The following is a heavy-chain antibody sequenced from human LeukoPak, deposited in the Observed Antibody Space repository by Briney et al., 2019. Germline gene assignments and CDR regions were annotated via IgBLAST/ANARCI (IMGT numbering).Heavy chain of an antibody. CDR2: ISAYNGNT. CDR1: GYTFTSYG. Sequence: ASVKVSCKASGYTFTSYGISWVRQAPGQGLEWMGWISAYNGNTNYAQKLQGRVTMTTDTSTSTAYMELRSLRSDDTAVYYCARSRITMVRGAPYSDYWGQGTLVTVSS. V-gene: IGHV1-18*01. D-gene: IGHD3-10*01. CDR3: ARSRITMVRGAPYSDY. J-gene: IGHJ4*02.